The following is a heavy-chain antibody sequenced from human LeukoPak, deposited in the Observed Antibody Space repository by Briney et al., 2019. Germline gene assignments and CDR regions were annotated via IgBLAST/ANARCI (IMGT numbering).Heavy chain of an antibody. D-gene: IGHD2-15*01. V-gene: IGHV3-23*01. CDR3: AKPYCSGGTCYSVWDYYFDF. CDR2: ISGSGGST. CDR1: GFTFSSYA. Sequence: GGSLRLSCAASGFTFSSYAMSWGRQAAGPGLESVSAISGSGGSTYYADSVKGLFTISTDNSKNTLYLQMNSLRAEDTAVYYCAKPYCSGGTCYSVWDYYFDFWGQGTLVTVSS. J-gene: IGHJ4*02.